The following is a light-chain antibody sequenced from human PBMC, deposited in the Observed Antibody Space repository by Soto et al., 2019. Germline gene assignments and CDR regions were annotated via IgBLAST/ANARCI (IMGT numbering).Light chain of an antibody. CDR2: DAS. V-gene: IGKV1-5*01. CDR3: QQYATNRI. CDR1: QSISTW. J-gene: IGKJ1*01. Sequence: DIQMTQSASTLSASVGDRVTITCRASQSISTWLAWYQQAPGKAPKLLIYDASNLESGVPSRFSGSGSGTEFTLTISSLQPDDFATYYCQQYATNRIFGQGTRVDIK.